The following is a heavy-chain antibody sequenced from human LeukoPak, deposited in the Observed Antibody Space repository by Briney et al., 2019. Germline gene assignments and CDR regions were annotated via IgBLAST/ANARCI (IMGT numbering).Heavy chain of an antibody. CDR2: IFRSGST. CDR1: GYSISSGFY. CDR3: ARANYYDSSGYSRGAFDI. Sequence: SETLSLTCSVSGYSISSGFYWGWIRQPPGKGLEWIGNIFRSGSTYYNTSLNSRVTISVDTSKNQFSLKLSSVTAADTAVYYCARANYYDSSGYSRGAFDIWGQGTMVTVSS. J-gene: IGHJ3*02. D-gene: IGHD3-22*01. V-gene: IGHV4-38-2*02.